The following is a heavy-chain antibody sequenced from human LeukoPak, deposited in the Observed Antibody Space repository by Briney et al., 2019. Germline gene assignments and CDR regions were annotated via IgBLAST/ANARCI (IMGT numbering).Heavy chain of an antibody. CDR2: IIPILGIA. V-gene: IGHV1-69*04. CDR3: ARGDCSGGSCYHNDY. Sequence: SVKVSCKASGGTFSSYAISWVRQAPGQGLEWMGRIIPILGIANYAQKFQGRVTITADKSTSTAYMELRSLRSDDTAVYYCARGDCSGGSCYHNDYWGQGTLVTVSS. CDR1: GGTFSSYA. J-gene: IGHJ4*02. D-gene: IGHD2-15*01.